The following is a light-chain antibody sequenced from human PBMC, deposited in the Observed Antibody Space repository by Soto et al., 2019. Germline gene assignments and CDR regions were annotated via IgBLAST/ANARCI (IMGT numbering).Light chain of an antibody. CDR2: GNS. Sequence: QSVLTQPPSVSGAPGQRVTISCTGSSSNIGAGYDVHWYRQLPGTAPKLLIYGNSNRPSGVPDRLSGSKSGTSASLAITGLQAEDEADYYCQSYDSSLSVSYVFGTGTKAPS. J-gene: IGLJ1*01. CDR3: QSYDSSLSVSYV. V-gene: IGLV1-40*01. CDR1: SSNIGAGYD.